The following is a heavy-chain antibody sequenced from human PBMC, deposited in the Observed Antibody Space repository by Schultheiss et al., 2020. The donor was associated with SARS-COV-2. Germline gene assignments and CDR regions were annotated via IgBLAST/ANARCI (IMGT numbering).Heavy chain of an antibody. CDR3: AKGYCSSTSCYSEAFDI. V-gene: IGHV3-9*01. D-gene: IGHD2-2*01. J-gene: IGHJ3*02. CDR2: ISWNSGSI. CDR1: GFTFSSYE. Sequence: SLKISCAASGFTFSSYEMNWVRQAPGKGLEWVSGISWNSGSIGYADSVKGRFTISRDNAKNSLYLQMNSLRAEDTALYYCAKGYCSSTSCYSEAFDIWGQGTMVTVSS.